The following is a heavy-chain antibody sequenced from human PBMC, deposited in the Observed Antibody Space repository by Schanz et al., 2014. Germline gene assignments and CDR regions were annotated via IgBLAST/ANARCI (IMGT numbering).Heavy chain of an antibody. Sequence: QVRLVQSGAEVKEPGASVKVSCKASGYTFTSHGITWVRQAPGQGLEWMGWINTNTANPTYAQGFTGRFVYTLDASVTTAYLEISSLKAEDTAVYYCARGYSGYSHFDYWGQGILVTVSS. CDR2: INTNTANP. J-gene: IGHJ4*02. D-gene: IGHD5-12*01. CDR1: GYTFTSHG. CDR3: ARGYSGYSHFDY. V-gene: IGHV7-4-1*02.